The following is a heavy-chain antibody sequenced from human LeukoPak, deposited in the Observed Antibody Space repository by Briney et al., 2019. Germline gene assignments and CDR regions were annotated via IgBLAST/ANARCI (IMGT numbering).Heavy chain of an antibody. D-gene: IGHD4-23*01. CDR2: VYYRGTT. CDR1: GGSISNYY. V-gene: IGHV4-59*01. Sequence: SETLSLTCTVSGGSISNYYWSWIRQPPGKGLEWIGYVYYRGTTNYNPSLKSRVTISVDTSRNQFSLDLRSVTAADTAVYYCARHMDYGGKSILYFYLRGRGALVTVSS. CDR3: ARHMDYGGKSILYFYL. J-gene: IGHJ2*01.